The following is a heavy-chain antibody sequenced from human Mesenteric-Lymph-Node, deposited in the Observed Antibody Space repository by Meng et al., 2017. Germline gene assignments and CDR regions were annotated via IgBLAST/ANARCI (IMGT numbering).Heavy chain of an antibody. CDR1: GYTFTGYY. J-gene: IGHJ6*02. CDR3: ARALMGYAIVSYYGMDV. V-gene: IGHV1-2*06. CDR2: INPNSGST. D-gene: IGHD2-8*01. Sequence: ASVKVSCKASGYTFTGYYMHWVRQAPGQGLEWMGRINPNSGSTNYAQKFQGRVTMTRDTSISTAYMELSRLRSDDTAVYYCARALMGYAIVSYYGMDVWGQGTMVTVSS.